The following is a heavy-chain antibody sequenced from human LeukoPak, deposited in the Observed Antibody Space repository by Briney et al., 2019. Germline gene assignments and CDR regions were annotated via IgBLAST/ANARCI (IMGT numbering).Heavy chain of an antibody. CDR3: AREDFTAMALSCYDY. J-gene: IGHJ4*02. Sequence: GGSLRLSCAASGFTFDDYGMSWVRQAPGKGLVWVSRINSDGSSTSYADSVKGRFTISRDNAKNTLYLQMNSLRAEDTAVYYCAREDFTAMALSCYDYWGQGTLVTVSS. CDR1: GFTFDDYG. V-gene: IGHV3-74*01. D-gene: IGHD5-18*01. CDR2: INSDGSST.